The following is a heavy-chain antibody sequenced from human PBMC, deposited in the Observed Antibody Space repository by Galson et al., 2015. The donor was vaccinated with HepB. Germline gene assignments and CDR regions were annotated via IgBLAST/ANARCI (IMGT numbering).Heavy chain of an antibody. CDR1: GFTVSSNY. V-gene: IGHV3-53*04. CDR3: ARWAYAGYSSGWYGGVSNWFDP. J-gene: IGHJ5*02. CDR2: IYSGGST. Sequence: SLRLSCAASGFTVSSNYMSWVRQAPGKGLEWVSVIYSGGSTYYADSVKGRFTISRHNSKNTLYLQMNSLRAEDTAVYYCARWAYAGYSSGWYGGVSNWFDPWGQGTLVTVSS. D-gene: IGHD6-19*01.